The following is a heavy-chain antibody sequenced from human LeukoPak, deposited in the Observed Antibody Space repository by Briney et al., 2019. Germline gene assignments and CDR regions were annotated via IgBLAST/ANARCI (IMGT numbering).Heavy chain of an antibody. J-gene: IGHJ4*02. V-gene: IGHV1-2*02. CDR3: ATLGGHSLAAQNGY. CDR1: GYTFTVYF. D-gene: IGHD3-16*01. Sequence: ASVKVSCKASGYTFTVYFMHWVRQAPGQGLEWMGLMNPDNGGTHYAQKFQGRVTMTRGSSINTAYMELSRLTSDDTAVYYCATLGGHSLAAQNGYWGQGTLVTVSS. CDR2: MNPDNGGT.